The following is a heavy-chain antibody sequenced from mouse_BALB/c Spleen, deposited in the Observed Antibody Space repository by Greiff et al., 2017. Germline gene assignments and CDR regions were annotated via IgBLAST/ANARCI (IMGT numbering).Heavy chain of an antibody. D-gene: IGHD2-10*01. J-gene: IGHJ4*01. Sequence: EVMLVESGGGLVKPGGSRKLSCAASGFTFSSFGMHWVRQAPEKGLEWVAYISSGSSTIYYADTVKGRFTISRDNPKNTLFLQMTSLRSEDTAMYYCARPYYGNYAMDYWGQGTSVTVSS. V-gene: IGHV5-17*02. CDR1: GFTFSSFG. CDR2: ISSGSSTI. CDR3: ARPYYGNYAMDY.